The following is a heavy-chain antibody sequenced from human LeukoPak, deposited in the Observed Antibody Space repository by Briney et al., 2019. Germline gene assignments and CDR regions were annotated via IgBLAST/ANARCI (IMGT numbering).Heavy chain of an antibody. V-gene: IGHV1-3*01. J-gene: IGHJ4*02. CDR1: GYTFTSYA. D-gene: IGHD6-13*01. CDR2: INAGKGNT. CDR3: ARVVAAAGPYFDY. Sequence: ASVKVSCKASGYTFTSYAMHWVRQAPGQSLEWMGWINAGKGNTKYSQKFQGRVTMTRDTSISTAYMELSRLRSDDTAVYYCARVVAAAGPYFDYWGQGTLVTVSS.